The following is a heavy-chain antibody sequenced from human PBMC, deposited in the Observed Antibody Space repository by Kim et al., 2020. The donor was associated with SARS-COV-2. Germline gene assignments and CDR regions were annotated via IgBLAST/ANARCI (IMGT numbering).Heavy chain of an antibody. D-gene: IGHD2-15*01. Sequence: SETLSLTCTVSGGSISSGDYYWSWIRQPPGKGLEWIGYIYYSGSTYYNPSLKSRVTISVDTSKNQFSLKLSSVTAADTAVYYCASSQYCSGGSCYSGVYWGQGTLVTVSS. V-gene: IGHV4-30-4*01. CDR3: ASSQYCSGGSCYSGVY. CDR1: GGSISSGDYY. J-gene: IGHJ4*02. CDR2: IYYSGST.